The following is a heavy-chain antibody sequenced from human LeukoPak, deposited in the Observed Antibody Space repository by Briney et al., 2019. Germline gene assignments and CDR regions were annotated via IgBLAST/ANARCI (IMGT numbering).Heavy chain of an antibody. Sequence: SVKVSCKASGGTFSSYTISWVRQAPGQGLEWIGRIIPILGIANYAQKFQGRVTITADKSTSTAYMELSSLRSEYTAVYYCARSRFLEWLLPNDAFDIWGQGTMVTVSA. CDR3: ARSRFLEWLLPNDAFDI. CDR1: GGTFSSYT. D-gene: IGHD3-3*01. J-gene: IGHJ3*02. CDR2: IIPILGIA. V-gene: IGHV1-69*02.